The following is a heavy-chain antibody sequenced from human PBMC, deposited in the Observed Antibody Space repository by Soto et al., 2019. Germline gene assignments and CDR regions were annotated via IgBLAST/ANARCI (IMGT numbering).Heavy chain of an antibody. CDR3: ARDADYCGNRGGMDV. CDR2: IYYRGST. J-gene: IGHJ6*02. D-gene: IGHD4-17*01. CDR1: GASVNKANYF. Sequence: QVRLDESGPGLVKPSETLSLICSVSGASVNKANYFWNWIRHHPENGLQWIGYIYYRGSTSYNPYSKTRDTLSIDTSKNQFSLRLNSVTVADTAVYVCARDADYCGNRGGMDVLGRGTTVNV. V-gene: IGHV4-31*03.